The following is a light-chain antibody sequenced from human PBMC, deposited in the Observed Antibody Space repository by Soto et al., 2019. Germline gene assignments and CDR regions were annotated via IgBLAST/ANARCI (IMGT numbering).Light chain of an antibody. CDR3: QQYGSSPLT. V-gene: IGKV3-20*01. CDR2: ASS. CDR1: QSRGSNF. Sequence: EIGLTQCPGSLSLSPGEGATLGCKTRQSRGSNFLAWYQHKPGQAPRLLIYASSNRATGIPDRFSGSASGTDFTLTINRLEPEDFAVYYCQQYGSSPLTFGGGTKVDI. J-gene: IGKJ4*01.